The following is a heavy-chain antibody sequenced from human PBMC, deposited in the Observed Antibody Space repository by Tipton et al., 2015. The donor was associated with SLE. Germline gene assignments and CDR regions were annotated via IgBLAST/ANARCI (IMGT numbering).Heavy chain of an antibody. Sequence: TLSLTCSVSGGSISSGDYYWSWIRQPPGKGLEWIGYIYYSGTTYYNPSLKSRLAISLDASKNQFSLKLSSVTAADTAVYYCARALPFYDSSGAFDFWGQGTLVTVSS. J-gene: IGHJ4*02. CDR3: ARALPFYDSSGAFDF. D-gene: IGHD3-22*01. CDR1: GGSISSGDYY. V-gene: IGHV4-30-4*01. CDR2: IYYSGTT.